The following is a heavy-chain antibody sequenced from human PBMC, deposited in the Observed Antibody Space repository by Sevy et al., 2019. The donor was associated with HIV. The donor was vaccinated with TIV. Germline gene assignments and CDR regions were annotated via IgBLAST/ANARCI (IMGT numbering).Heavy chain of an antibody. V-gene: IGHV5-51*01. CDR2: IYPDDSDT. J-gene: IGHJ6*02. CDR1: GYNFISYW. D-gene: IGHD4-17*01. Sequence: GESLKISCKGSGYNFISYWIGWVRQMPGRGLEWMGIIYPDDSDTRYSPSFQGQVTISVDKSINTAYLQWSCLKASDTAMYYCARHHASYGVTGYYYYYGLDVWGQGTTVTVSS. CDR3: ARHHASYGVTGYYYYYGLDV.